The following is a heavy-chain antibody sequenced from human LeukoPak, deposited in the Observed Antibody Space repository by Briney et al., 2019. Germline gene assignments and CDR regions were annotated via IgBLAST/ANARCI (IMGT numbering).Heavy chain of an antibody. J-gene: IGHJ4*02. D-gene: IGHD1-26*01. Sequence: PGGSLRLSCAASGFTVSSNYMSWVRQAPGKGLEWVSVIYSGGSTYYADSVKGRFTISRDNSKNTLYLQMNSLRAEDTAVYYCAKSTQTTGSYPPYDYWGQGTLVTVSS. CDR3: AKSTQTTGSYPPYDY. V-gene: IGHV3-53*01. CDR1: GFTVSSNY. CDR2: IYSGGST.